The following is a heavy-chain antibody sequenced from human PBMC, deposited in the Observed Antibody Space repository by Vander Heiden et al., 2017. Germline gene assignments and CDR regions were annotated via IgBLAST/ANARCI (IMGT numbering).Heavy chain of an antibody. CDR3: ARDRGYSSSWYFDY. J-gene: IGHJ4*02. D-gene: IGHD6-13*01. CDR1: GFTFSSYG. CDR2: IWYDGSNK. Sequence: QVQLVESGGGVVQPGRSLRLSCAASGFTFSSYGMHWVRQAPGKGREGVAVIWYDGSNKYYADSVKGRFTISRDNSKNTLYLQMNSLRAEDTAVYYCARDRGYSSSWYFDYWGQGTLVTVSS. V-gene: IGHV3-33*01.